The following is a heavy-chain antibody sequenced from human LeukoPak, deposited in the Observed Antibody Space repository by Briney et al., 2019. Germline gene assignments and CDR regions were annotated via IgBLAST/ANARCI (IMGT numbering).Heavy chain of an antibody. CDR3: ARGIGRWLRSDWFDP. V-gene: IGHV4-31*03. J-gene: IGHJ5*02. D-gene: IGHD5-12*01. CDR2: IYYSGST. Sequence: ASETLSLTCTVSGGSISSGGYSWSWIRQHPGKGLEWIGYIYYSGSTYYNPSLKSRVTISVDTSKNQFSLKLSSVTAADTAVYYCARGIGRWLRSDWFDPWGQGTLVTVSS. CDR1: GGSISSGGYS.